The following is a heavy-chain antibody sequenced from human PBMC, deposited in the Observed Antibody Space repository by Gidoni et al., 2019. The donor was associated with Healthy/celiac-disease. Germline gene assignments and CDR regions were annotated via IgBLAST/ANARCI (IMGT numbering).Heavy chain of an antibody. CDR1: GGTFSRTA. CDR2: IIPIFGTA. D-gene: IGHD3-3*01. V-gene: IGHV1-69*01. J-gene: IGHJ6*02. Sequence: QVQLVQSGAEVKKPGTSVKVSCKASGGTFSRTAISWVRQAPGQGLEWMGGIIPIFGTANYAQKFQGRVTITADESTSTAYMELSSLRSEDTAVYYCVRAIPIFGVVIIGGDYYYGMDVWGQGTTVTVSS. CDR3: VRAIPIFGVVIIGGDYYYGMDV.